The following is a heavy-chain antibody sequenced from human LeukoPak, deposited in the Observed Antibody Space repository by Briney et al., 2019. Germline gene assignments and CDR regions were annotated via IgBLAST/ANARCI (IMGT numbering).Heavy chain of an antibody. V-gene: IGHV1-69*05. Sequence: SVKVSCKASGYTFTSYGISWVRQAPGQGLEWMGGIIPIFGTANYAQKFQGRVTITTDESTSTAYMELSSLRSEDTAVYYCARVFSSGWYGMYYFDYWGQGTLVTVSS. D-gene: IGHD6-19*01. CDR3: ARVFSSGWYGMYYFDY. CDR2: IIPIFGTA. J-gene: IGHJ4*02. CDR1: GYTFTSYG.